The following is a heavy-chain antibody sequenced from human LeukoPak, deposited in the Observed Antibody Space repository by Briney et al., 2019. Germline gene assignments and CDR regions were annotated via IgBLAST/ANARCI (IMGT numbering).Heavy chain of an antibody. CDR2: INTDGTVT. CDR1: GLTFSKYW. D-gene: IGHD6-19*01. Sequence: GGSLRLSCAASGLTFSKYWMLWVRQAPGKGLESVSRINTDGTVTTYADSVKGRFTVSRDNADNTMFLQMNSVRDKDTAVYYCATKQWLAPPPDSWGQGTPVTVSS. V-gene: IGHV3-74*01. J-gene: IGHJ4*02. CDR3: ATKQWLAPPPDS.